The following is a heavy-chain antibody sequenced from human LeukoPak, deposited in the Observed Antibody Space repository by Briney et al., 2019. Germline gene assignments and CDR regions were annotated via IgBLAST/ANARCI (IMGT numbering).Heavy chain of an antibody. CDR2: ISGSGGST. D-gene: IGHD5-18*01. CDR1: GFTFSSYG. J-gene: IGHJ5*02. V-gene: IGHV3-23*01. Sequence: GGTLRLSCAASGFTFSSYGMSWVRQAPGKGLEWVSAISGSGGSTYYADSVKGRFTISRDNSKNTLYLQMNSLRAEDTAVYYCARGRSEQLWLNSDWFDPWGQGTLVTVSS. CDR3: ARGRSEQLWLNSDWFDP.